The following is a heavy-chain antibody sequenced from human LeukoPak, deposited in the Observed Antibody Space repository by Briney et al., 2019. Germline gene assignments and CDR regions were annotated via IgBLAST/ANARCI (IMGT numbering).Heavy chain of an antibody. CDR3: ATVHSSSPLRPMDV. Sequence: PGGSLRLSCAASGFIFSNNYMSWVRQAPGKGLEWVSAISGSGGGTYYVASVKGRFTISRDNSKNTLYLQMNSLRAEDTAVYYCATVHSSSPLRPMDVWGQGTTVTVSS. V-gene: IGHV3-23*01. CDR2: ISGSGGGT. CDR1: GFIFSNNY. D-gene: IGHD2-2*01. J-gene: IGHJ6*02.